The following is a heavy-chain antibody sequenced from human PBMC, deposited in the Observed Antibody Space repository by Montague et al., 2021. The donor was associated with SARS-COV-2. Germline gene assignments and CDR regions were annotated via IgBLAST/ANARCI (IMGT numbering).Heavy chain of an antibody. J-gene: IGHJ3*02. CDR1: GFSIGSGDY. Sequence: SETLSLTCTVSGFSIGSGDYWGWIRQPLGKGLEWIGSIYHSGTTXYNPSLQSRLTMSIDTSTNQFFLRLTSVTAADTAVFFCVREKAGGLRNVFDIWGQGTTVTVSS. CDR3: VREKAGGLRNVFDI. V-gene: IGHV4-38-2*02. CDR2: IYHSGTT.